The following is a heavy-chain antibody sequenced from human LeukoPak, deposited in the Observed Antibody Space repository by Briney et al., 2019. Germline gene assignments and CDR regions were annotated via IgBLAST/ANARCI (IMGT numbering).Heavy chain of an antibody. CDR2: INGDGSST. D-gene: IGHD1-26*01. CDR3: AMGSGRGYYVGFDY. Sequence: GGSLRLSCAGSGFIFSQFWMQWVRQVPGKGLVWVSRINGDGSSTNYADSVKGRFTISRDNAKNSLYMQMNTLRADDTAVYYCAMGSGRGYYVGFDYWGQGTLVTVSS. J-gene: IGHJ4*02. V-gene: IGHV3-74*01. CDR1: GFIFSQFW.